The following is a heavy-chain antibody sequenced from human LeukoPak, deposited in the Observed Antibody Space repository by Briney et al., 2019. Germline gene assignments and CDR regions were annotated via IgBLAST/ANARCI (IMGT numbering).Heavy chain of an antibody. D-gene: IGHD3-3*01. J-gene: IGHJ4*02. CDR2: IVVGSGNT. V-gene: IGHV1-58*01. CDR1: GFTFTSSA. CDR3: AADSITIFGPLGY. Sequence: VASVKVSCKASGFTFTSSAVQWVRQARGQRLEWIGWIVVGSGNTNYAQKFQERVTITRDMSTSTAYMELSSLRSEDTAVYYCAADSITIFGPLGYWGQGTLVTVSS.